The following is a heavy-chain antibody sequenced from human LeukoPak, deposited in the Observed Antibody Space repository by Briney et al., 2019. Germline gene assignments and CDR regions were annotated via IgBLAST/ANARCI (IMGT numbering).Heavy chain of an antibody. CDR1: GFTFSSYA. CDR2: ISGSGGST. CDR3: AKYEQITMIVVVITSFDY. Sequence: GGSLRLSCAASGFTFSSYAMSWVRQAPGKGLEWVSAISGSGGSTYYADSVKGRFTISRDNSKNTLYLQMNSLRAEDTAVYYCAKYEQITMIVVVITSFDYWGQGTLVTVSS. D-gene: IGHD3-22*01. V-gene: IGHV3-23*01. J-gene: IGHJ4*02.